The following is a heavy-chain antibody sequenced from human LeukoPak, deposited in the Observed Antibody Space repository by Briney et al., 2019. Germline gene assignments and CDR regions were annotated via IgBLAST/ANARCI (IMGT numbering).Heavy chain of an antibody. CDR3: ARDQTTYYDILTGYSALGVYGMDV. V-gene: IGHV1-2*02. CDR2: INPNSGGT. D-gene: IGHD3-9*01. CDR1: GYTFTGYY. J-gene: IGHJ6*02. Sequence: ASVKVSCKASGYTFTGYYMHWVRQAPGQGLEWMGWINPNSGGTNYAQKFQGRVTMTRDTSISTAYMELSRLRSDDTAVYYCARDQTTYYDILTGYSALGVYGMDVGGQGTTVTVSS.